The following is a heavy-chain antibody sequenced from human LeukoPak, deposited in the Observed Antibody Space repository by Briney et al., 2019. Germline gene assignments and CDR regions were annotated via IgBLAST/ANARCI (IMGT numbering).Heavy chain of an antibody. CDR1: GYTFPSYD. CDR2: VNPNSANT. Sequence: GASVTVSCKASGYTFPSYDINWVRQAPGQGLEWMGWVNPNSANTAYAQRFQGRVTMTRNTSISTAYMELSSLRSEDTAVYYSAIKLSSGGFWGQGTLVTVSS. J-gene: IGHJ4*02. V-gene: IGHV1-8*01. CDR3: AIKLSSGGF. D-gene: IGHD1-26*01.